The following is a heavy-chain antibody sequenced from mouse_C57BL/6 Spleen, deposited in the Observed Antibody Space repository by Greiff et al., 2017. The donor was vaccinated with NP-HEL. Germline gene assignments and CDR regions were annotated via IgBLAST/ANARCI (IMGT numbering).Heavy chain of an antibody. D-gene: IGHD1-1*01. V-gene: IGHV1-80*01. CDR3: ARFPVEGFFDY. CDR1: GYAFSSYW. J-gene: IGHJ2*01. CDR2: IYPGDGDT. Sequence: VQLQQSGAELVKPGASVKISCKASGYAFSSYWMNWVKQRPGKGLEWIGQIYPGDGDTNYNGKFMGKATLTADKSSSTAYMQLSSLTSEDSAVYFCARFPVEGFFDYWGQGTTLTVSS.